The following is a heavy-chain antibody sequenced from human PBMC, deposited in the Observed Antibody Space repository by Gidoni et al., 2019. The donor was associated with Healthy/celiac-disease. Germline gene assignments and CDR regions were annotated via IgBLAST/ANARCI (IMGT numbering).Heavy chain of an antibody. Sequence: QLQLQESGPGLVKPSATLSLTCTVSGGSIRSSSYYWGWIRQPPGKGLEWIGSIYYSGSTYYNPSLKSRVTISVDTSKNQFSLKLSSVTAADTAVYYCARHLAVAGGVGWFDPWGQGTLVTVSS. CDR1: GGSIRSSSYY. CDR3: ARHLAVAGGVGWFDP. D-gene: IGHD6-19*01. V-gene: IGHV4-39*01. J-gene: IGHJ5*02. CDR2: IYYSGST.